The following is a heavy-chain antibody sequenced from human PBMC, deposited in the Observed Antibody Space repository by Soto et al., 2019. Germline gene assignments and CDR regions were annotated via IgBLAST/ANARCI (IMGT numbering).Heavy chain of an antibody. D-gene: IGHD2-21*01. CDR3: ARDSEVIKVLAFYX. CDR2: INPNSGGT. J-gene: IGHJ3*02. Sequence: ASVKVSCKASGYTFTGYYMHWVRQAPGQGLEWMGWINPNSGGTNYAQKFQGSVTMTRDTSISTAYMELSRLRSDDTAVYYCARDSEVIKVLAFYXWGQGTMVTVS. V-gene: IGHV1-2*02. CDR1: GYTFTGYY.